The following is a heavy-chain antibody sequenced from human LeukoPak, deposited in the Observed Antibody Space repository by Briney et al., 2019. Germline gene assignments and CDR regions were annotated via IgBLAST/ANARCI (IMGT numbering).Heavy chain of an antibody. D-gene: IGHD2-15*01. CDR2: ISSSGSTI. J-gene: IGHJ4*02. CDR3: AREWWGVVVVAATKFDY. Sequence: GGSLRLSCAASGFTFSDYYMSWIRQAPGKGLEWVSYISSSGSTIYYADSVKGRFTISRDNAKNSLYLQMNSLRAEDTAVYYCAREWWGVVVVAATKFDYWGQGTLVTVSS. CDR1: GFTFSDYY. V-gene: IGHV3-11*04.